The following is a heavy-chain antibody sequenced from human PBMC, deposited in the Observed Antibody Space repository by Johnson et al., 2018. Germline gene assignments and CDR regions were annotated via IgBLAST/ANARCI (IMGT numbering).Heavy chain of an antibody. CDR2: IRSKANSYAT. J-gene: IGHJ6*02. CDR1: GFTFSDSA. Sequence: VQLQESGGGLVQPGGSLKLSCAASGFTFSDSAIHLVRQASGKGLEWVGRIRSKANSYATAYAASVKGRFTISRDDPKNAAYLQMNSLKTEDTALYYWARLGTMAGPYYYYGMDVWGQGTTVTVAS. CDR3: ARLGTMAGPYYYYGMDV. V-gene: IGHV3-73*01. D-gene: IGHD6-19*01.